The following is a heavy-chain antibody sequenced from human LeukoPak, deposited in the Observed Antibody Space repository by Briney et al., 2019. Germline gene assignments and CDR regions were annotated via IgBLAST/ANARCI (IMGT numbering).Heavy chain of an antibody. Sequence: GGSLRLSCAASGFTFSSYSMNWVRQAPGKGLEWVSYISSSSSTIYYADSVKGRFTISRDNAKNSLYLQMNSLRAEDTAVYYCAKRYSYGSDLNWFDPWGQGTLVTVSS. CDR2: ISSSSSTI. D-gene: IGHD5-18*01. CDR3: AKRYSYGSDLNWFDP. J-gene: IGHJ5*02. V-gene: IGHV3-48*04. CDR1: GFTFSSYS.